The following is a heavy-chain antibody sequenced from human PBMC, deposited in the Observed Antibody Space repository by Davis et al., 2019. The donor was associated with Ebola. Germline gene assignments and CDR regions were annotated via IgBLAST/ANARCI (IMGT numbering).Heavy chain of an antibody. D-gene: IGHD3-10*01. J-gene: IGHJ4*02. V-gene: IGHV3-30*14. CDR2: ISYDGTSE. Sequence: GGSLRLSCATSGFIFRTYAMHWVRQAPGKGLEWVAEISYDGTSEYYADSVKGRFTISRDNSKNTLYLRMSSLKPEDTALYYCVKLRVRGEAYFGLWGQGTLVTVSS. CDR3: VKLRVRGEAYFGL. CDR1: GFIFRTYA.